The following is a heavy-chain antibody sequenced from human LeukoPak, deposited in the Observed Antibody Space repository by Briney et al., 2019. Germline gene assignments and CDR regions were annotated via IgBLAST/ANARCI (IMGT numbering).Heavy chain of an antibody. CDR3: ARDPTYYYDSSGYYPPDY. CDR2: IRYDGNNK. V-gene: IGHV3-30*02. Sequence: PGGSLRLSCAASGFPFSDYVMHWVRQAPGKGLEWVSVIRYDGNNKYYADSVKGRFTISRDNSKNTLYLQMNSLESEDTAVYYCARDPTYYYDSSGYYPPDYWGQGTLVTVPS. CDR1: GFPFSDYV. D-gene: IGHD3-22*01. J-gene: IGHJ4*02.